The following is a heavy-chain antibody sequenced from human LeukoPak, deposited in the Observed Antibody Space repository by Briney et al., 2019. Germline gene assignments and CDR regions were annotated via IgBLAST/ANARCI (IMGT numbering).Heavy chain of an antibody. D-gene: IGHD3-10*01. Sequence: SETLSLTCTVSGGSISSGSYYWSWIRQPAGKGLEWIGRIYTSGSTNYNPSLKSRVTISVDMSKNQFSLKLSSVTAADTAVYYCAREAPESTMVRGVIIAYYYYMDVWGKGTTVTISS. CDR2: IYTSGST. V-gene: IGHV4-61*02. CDR3: AREAPESTMVRGVIIAYYYYMDV. J-gene: IGHJ6*03. CDR1: GGSISSGSYY.